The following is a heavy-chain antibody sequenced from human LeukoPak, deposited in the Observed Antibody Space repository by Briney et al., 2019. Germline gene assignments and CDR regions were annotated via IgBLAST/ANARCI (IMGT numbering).Heavy chain of an antibody. CDR3: ARTTPKYGSGSYSFY. V-gene: IGHV3-21*01. Sequence: KPGGSLRLSCAASGFTFSSYSMNWVRQAPGKGLEWVSSISSSSSYIYYADSVKGRFTISRDNAKNSLYLQMNSLRAEDTAVYYCARTTPKYGSGSYSFYWGQGTLVTVSS. J-gene: IGHJ4*02. CDR1: GFTFSSYS. CDR2: ISSSSSYI. D-gene: IGHD3-10*01.